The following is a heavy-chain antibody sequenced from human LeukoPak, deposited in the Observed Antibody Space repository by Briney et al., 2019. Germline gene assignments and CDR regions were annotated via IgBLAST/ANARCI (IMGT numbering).Heavy chain of an antibody. CDR1: GGSISSGSYY. CDR3: ASFSRYDFWSGQYAFDI. V-gene: IGHV4-61*02. Sequence: ASETLSLTCTVSGGSISSGSYYWSWIRQPAGKGLEWIWRIYTSGSTNYNPSLKSRVTISVDTSKNQFSLKLSSVTAADTAVYYCASFSRYDFWSGQYAFDIWGQGTMVTVSS. D-gene: IGHD3-3*01. J-gene: IGHJ3*02. CDR2: IYTSGST.